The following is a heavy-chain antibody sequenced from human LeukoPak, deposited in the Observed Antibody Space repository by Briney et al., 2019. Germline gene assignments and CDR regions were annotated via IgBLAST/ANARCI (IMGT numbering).Heavy chain of an antibody. D-gene: IGHD6-19*01. Sequence: KTGGSLRLSCAASGFTFSDNYMSWIRQAPGKVLEWVSYISSSGNTTYNADSVKGRFSITRDNAKNSLYLQMNSLRAEDTAVYYCARDGGSAWFLDYWGQGTLVTVSS. J-gene: IGHJ4*02. CDR3: ARDGGSAWFLDY. CDR2: ISSSGNTT. CDR1: GFTFSDNY. V-gene: IGHV3-11*04.